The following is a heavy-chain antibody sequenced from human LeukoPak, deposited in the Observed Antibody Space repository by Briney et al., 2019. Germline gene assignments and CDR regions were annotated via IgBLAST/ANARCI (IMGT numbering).Heavy chain of an antibody. J-gene: IGHJ4*02. D-gene: IGHD4-17*01. CDR2: IKLDGSEK. CDR1: RFTFSSYW. CDR3: ARDTYRTTGFDY. Sequence: GGSLRLSCAASRFTFSSYWMSWVRQAPGKGLEWVANIKLDGSEKSYVDSVKGRFTISRDNAKNSLYLQMNSLRVEDTAVYYCARDTYRTTGFDYWGQGTLVTVSS. V-gene: IGHV3-7*03.